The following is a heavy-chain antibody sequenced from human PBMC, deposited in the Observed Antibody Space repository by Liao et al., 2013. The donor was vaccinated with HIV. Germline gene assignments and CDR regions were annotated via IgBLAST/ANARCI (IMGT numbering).Heavy chain of an antibody. V-gene: IGHV4-61*02. Sequence: QVQLQESGPGLVKPSQTLSLTCTVSGGSISSGSYYWSWIRQPAGKGLEWIGRIYTSGSTNYNPSLKSRVTISVDTSKNQFSLKLSSVTAADTAVYYCARGRGGYCSGGSCYPFDYWGQGTLGHRLL. CDR3: ARGRGGYCSGGSCYPFDY. CDR1: GGSISSGSYY. J-gene: IGHJ4*02. CDR2: IYTSGST. D-gene: IGHD2-15*01.